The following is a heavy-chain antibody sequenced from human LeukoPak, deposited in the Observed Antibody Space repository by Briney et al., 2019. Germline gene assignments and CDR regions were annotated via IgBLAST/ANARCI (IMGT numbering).Heavy chain of an antibody. CDR1: GGTFSSYA. CDR3: ARDDGRYFDRLGHDAFDI. Sequence: ASVKVSCKASGGTFSSYAISWVRQAPGQGLEWMGGIIPIFGTANYAQKFQGRVTITADESTSTAYMELSSLRSEGTAVYYCARDDGRYFDRLGHDAFDIWGQGTLVTVSS. J-gene: IGHJ3*02. D-gene: IGHD3-9*01. V-gene: IGHV1-69*13. CDR2: IIPIFGTA.